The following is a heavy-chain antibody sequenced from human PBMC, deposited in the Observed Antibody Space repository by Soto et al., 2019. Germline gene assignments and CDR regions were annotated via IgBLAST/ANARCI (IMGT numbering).Heavy chain of an antibody. CDR3: ARMATFGSLNWFDP. D-gene: IGHD3-16*01. CDR1: GYSFTNND. J-gene: IGHJ5*02. Sequence: ASVKVSCKASGYSFTNNDVSWVRQATGQGLEWMGWMNPGSGDTGYAQKFQGRVTMTRDISIATAYMELSSLRSDDTAIYYCARMATFGSLNWFDPWGQGTLVTVTS. V-gene: IGHV1-8*01. CDR2: MNPGSGDT.